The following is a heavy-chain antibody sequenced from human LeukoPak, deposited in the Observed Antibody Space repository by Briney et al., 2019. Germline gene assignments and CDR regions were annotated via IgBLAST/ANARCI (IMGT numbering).Heavy chain of an antibody. Sequence: SETLSLTCTVSGGSISSGDYYWSWIRQPPGKGLEWIGYIYYSGSTYYNPSLKSRVTISVDTSKNQFSLKLSSVTAADTAVYYCARGVNLGDYDSSGYYPPYFDYWGQGTLVTASS. CDR2: IYYSGST. J-gene: IGHJ4*02. D-gene: IGHD3-22*01. CDR1: GGSISSGDYY. CDR3: ARGVNLGDYDSSGYYPPYFDY. V-gene: IGHV4-30-4*01.